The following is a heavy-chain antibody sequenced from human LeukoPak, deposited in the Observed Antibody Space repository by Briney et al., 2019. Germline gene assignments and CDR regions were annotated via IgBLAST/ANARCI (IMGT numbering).Heavy chain of an antibody. CDR1: GYSISSGYY. CDR3: ARALRIAAAAYFDY. D-gene: IGHD6-13*01. Sequence: SETLSLTCAVSGYSISSGYYWGWIRQPPGKGLEWIGSIYHSGSTYYNPSLESRVTISVDTSKNQFSLKLSSVTAADTAVYYCARALRIAAAAYFDYWGQGTLVTVSS. J-gene: IGHJ4*02. CDR2: IYHSGST. V-gene: IGHV4-38-2*01.